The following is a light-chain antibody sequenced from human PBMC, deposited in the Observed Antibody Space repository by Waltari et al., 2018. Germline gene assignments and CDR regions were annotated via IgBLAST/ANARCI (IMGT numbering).Light chain of an antibody. CDR1: QSISRY. J-gene: IGKJ2*01. CDR2: STS. V-gene: IGKV1-39*01. Sequence: DIRMTQSPSSLSASLGDRVTITCRASQSISRYVNWYQQKPGKAPKLLMYSTSSLQSGVPSRFSGSGSGTDFTLTVSSLQPEDVATYYCQQSFSTPYTFGHGTKLEIK. CDR3: QQSFSTPYT.